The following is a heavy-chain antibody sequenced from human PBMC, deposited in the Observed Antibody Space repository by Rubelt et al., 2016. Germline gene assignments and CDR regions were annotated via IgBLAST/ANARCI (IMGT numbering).Heavy chain of an antibody. D-gene: IGHD6-6*01. V-gene: IGHV3-7*02. Sequence: GGGLVQPGGSLRLSCAASGFIFSNYWMSWVRQAPGKGLEWVANIKQDGSEKFYVDSVRGRFTISRDTAKSSLYLQMKSLRAEDTAVYYCASLYSSSSYYYYYMDVWGKGTTVTVSS. CDR2: IKQDGSEK. CDR1: GFIFSNYW. CDR3: ASLYSSSSYYYYYMDV. J-gene: IGHJ6*03.